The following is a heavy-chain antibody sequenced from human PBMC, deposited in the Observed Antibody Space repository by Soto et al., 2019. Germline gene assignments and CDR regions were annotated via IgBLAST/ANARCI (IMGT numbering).Heavy chain of an antibody. CDR3: AKDLGSGSYLFDAFDI. J-gene: IGHJ3*02. V-gene: IGHV3-30*18. D-gene: IGHD1-26*01. Sequence: SVRLSCAASGFTFSNYGMHRVRQAPGKGLEWVAVISYDGSNKYYADSVKGRFTISRDNSKNTLYLQMNSLRAEDTAVYYCAKDLGSGSYLFDAFDIWGQGTMVTVSS. CDR2: ISYDGSNK. CDR1: GFTFSNYG.